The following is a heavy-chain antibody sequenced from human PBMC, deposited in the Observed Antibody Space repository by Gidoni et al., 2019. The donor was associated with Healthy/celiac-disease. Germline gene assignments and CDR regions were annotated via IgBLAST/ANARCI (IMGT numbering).Heavy chain of an antibody. CDR1: GFTFSSFS. V-gene: IGHV3-30*01. CDR2: ISYDGSNK. Sequence: QVQLVASGGGVVQPGRSLRLSCAASGFTFSSFSMLRVPPAPGQAPGKGLEWVAVISYDGSNKYYADSVKGRFTISRDNSKNTLYLQMNSLRAEDTAVYYCARGSGESAYYYDSSGYYRDAFDIWGQGTMVTVSS. CDR3: ARGSGESAYYYDSSGYYRDAFDI. J-gene: IGHJ3*02. D-gene: IGHD3-22*01.